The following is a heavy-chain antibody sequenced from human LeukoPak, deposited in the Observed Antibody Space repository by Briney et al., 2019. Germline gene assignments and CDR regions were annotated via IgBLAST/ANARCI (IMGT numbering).Heavy chain of an antibody. J-gene: IGHJ4*02. D-gene: IGHD5-18*01. Sequence: PGGSLRLSCAASGFTFSSYWMSWVRQAPGKGLEWVSVIYSGGSTYYADSVKGRFTISRDNSKNTLYLQMNSLRAEDTAVYYCARERGESGYSYGYRYYFDYWGQGTLVTVSS. V-gene: IGHV3-66*02. CDR3: ARERGESGYSYGYRYYFDY. CDR2: IYSGGST. CDR1: GFTFSSYW.